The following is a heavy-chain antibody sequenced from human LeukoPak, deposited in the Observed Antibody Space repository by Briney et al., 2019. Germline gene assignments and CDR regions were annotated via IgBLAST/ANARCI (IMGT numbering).Heavy chain of an antibody. J-gene: IGHJ6*03. CDR1: GFTFSSYS. D-gene: IGHD5-12*01. Sequence: GGSLRLSCAASGFTFSSYSMNWVRQAPGKGLEWVSYISSSSSTIYYADSVKGRFTISRDNAKNSLYLQMNSLRAEDTAVYYCARRSGGGYALYYYYMDVWGKGTTVTISS. V-gene: IGHV3-48*01. CDR2: ISSSSSTI. CDR3: ARRSGGGYALYYYYMDV.